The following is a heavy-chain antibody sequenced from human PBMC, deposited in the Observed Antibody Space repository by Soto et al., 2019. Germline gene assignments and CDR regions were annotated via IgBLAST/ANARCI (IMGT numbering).Heavy chain of an antibody. CDR2: INPNSGGT. V-gene: IGHV1-2*04. CDR3: ARDLGDNDAFDI. J-gene: IGHJ3*02. D-gene: IGHD4-17*01. Sequence: APGQGLEWMGWINPNSGGTNYAQKFQGWVTMTRDTSISTAYMELSRLRSDDTAVYYCARDLGDNDAFDIWGQGTMVTVSS.